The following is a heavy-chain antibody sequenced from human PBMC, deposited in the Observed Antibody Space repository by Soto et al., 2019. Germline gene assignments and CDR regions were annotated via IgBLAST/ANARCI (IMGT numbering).Heavy chain of an antibody. Sequence: QVQLVESGGGLVKPGGSLRLSCAASGFTFSDYYMSWIRQAPGKGLEWVSYISSSGSTIYYADSVKGRFTISRDNAKNSLYLQMNSLRDEDTAVYYCASATIVLVTAIPNWYFDLWGRGTLVTVSS. CDR1: GFTFSDYY. J-gene: IGHJ2*01. CDR3: ASATIVLVTAIPNWYFDL. V-gene: IGHV3-11*01. D-gene: IGHD2-21*02. CDR2: ISSSGSTI.